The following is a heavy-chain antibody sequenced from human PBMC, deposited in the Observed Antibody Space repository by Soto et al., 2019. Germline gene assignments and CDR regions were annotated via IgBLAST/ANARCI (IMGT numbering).Heavy chain of an antibody. CDR2: IYYSGST. D-gene: IGHD5-12*01. V-gene: IGHV4-39*01. Sequence: PSETLSLTCTVSGGPISSSSYYWGWIRQPPGKGLEWIGSIYYSGSTYYNPSLKSRVTISVDTSKNQFSLKLSSVTAADTAVYYCARLRGYSGYDKANDYYYYYYMDVWGKGTTVTVSS. CDR1: GGPISSSSYY. J-gene: IGHJ6*03. CDR3: ARLRGYSGYDKANDYYYYYYMDV.